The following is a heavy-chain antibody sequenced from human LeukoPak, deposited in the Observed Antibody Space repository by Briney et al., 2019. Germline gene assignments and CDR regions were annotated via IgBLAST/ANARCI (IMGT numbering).Heavy chain of an antibody. CDR3: ARDTFIMVRGVSQVKPDY. D-gene: IGHD3-10*01. V-gene: IGHV3-30-3*01. CDR1: GFTFSSYW. J-gene: IGHJ4*02. CDR2: ISYDGSNK. Sequence: PGGSLRLSCAASGFTFSSYWMSWVRQAPGKGLEWVAVISYDGSNKYYADSVKGRFTISRDNSKNTLYLQMNSLRAEDTAVYYCARDTFIMVRGVSQVKPDYWGQGTLVTVSS.